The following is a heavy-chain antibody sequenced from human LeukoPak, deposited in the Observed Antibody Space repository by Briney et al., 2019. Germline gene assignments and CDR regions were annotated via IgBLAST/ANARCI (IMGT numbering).Heavy chain of an antibody. Sequence: ASVTVSFKASGYTFTSYDINWVRQAPGQGLEWMGWVNPNSGNTGYAQRFQGRVTMTRNTSISTVYMELSSLRSADTAVYYCARPRKGDSSSWYHSDYLGMVVWGQGTTVTVSS. D-gene: IGHD6-13*01. CDR2: VNPNSGNT. CDR1: GYTFTSYD. V-gene: IGHV1-8*01. CDR3: ARPRKGDSSSWYHSDYLGMVV. J-gene: IGHJ6*02.